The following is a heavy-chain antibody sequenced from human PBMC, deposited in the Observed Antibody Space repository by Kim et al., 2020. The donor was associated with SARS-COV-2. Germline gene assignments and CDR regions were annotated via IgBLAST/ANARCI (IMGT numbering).Heavy chain of an antibody. D-gene: IGHD3-9*01. CDR2: INTNTGNP. CDR1: GYTFTSYA. CDR3: ARDLAYYDILTGYYNGY. J-gene: IGHJ4*02. Sequence: ASVKVSCKASGYTFTSYAMNWVRQAPGQGLEWMGWINTNTGNPTYAQGFTGRFVFSLDTSVSTAYLQISSLKAEDTAVYYCARDLAYYDILTGYYNGYWGQGTLVTVSS. V-gene: IGHV7-4-1*02.